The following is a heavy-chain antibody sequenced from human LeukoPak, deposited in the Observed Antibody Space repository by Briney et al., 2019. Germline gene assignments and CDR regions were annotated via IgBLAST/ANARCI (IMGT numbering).Heavy chain of an antibody. J-gene: IGHJ4*02. V-gene: IGHV4-59*01. Sequence: NPSETLSLTCAVSGASISSYYWSWIRQPPGKGLEWIGYIYTSGSTNFNPSLKSRVTISGDTSKNQFSLKLSSVTAADTAVYYCARAVAGTYDYWGQGTLVTVSS. CDR2: IYTSGST. CDR1: GASISSYY. CDR3: ARAVAGTYDY. D-gene: IGHD6-19*01.